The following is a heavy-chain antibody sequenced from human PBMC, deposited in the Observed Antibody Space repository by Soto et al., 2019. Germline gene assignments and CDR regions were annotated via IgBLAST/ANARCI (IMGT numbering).Heavy chain of an antibody. CDR3: ARGGVGYCSSTSCHRSYYYYGMDV. CDR1: GFTFSSYS. Sequence: EVQLVESGGGLVKPGGSLRLSCAASGFTFSSYSMNWVRQAPGKGLEWVSSISSSSSYIYYADSVKGRFTISRDNAKNSLYLQMNSLRAEDTAVYYCARGGVGYCSSTSCHRSYYYYGMDVWGQGTTVTVSS. CDR2: ISSSSSYI. D-gene: IGHD2-2*03. J-gene: IGHJ6*02. V-gene: IGHV3-21*01.